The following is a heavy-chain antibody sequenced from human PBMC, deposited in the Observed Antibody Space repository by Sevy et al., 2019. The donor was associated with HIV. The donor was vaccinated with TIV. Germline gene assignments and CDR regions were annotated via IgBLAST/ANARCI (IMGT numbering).Heavy chain of an antibody. J-gene: IGHJ3*02. D-gene: IGHD3-3*01. V-gene: IGHV1-2*02. CDR1: GYTFTGYY. Sequence: ASVKVSCKASGYTFTGYYMHWVRQAPGQGLEWMGWINPNSGGTNYAQKFQGRVTMTRDTSISTAYMELGRLRSDDTAVYYCARITYYDFWSGWGGFDIWGQGTMVTVSS. CDR2: INPNSGGT. CDR3: ARITYYDFWSGWGGFDI.